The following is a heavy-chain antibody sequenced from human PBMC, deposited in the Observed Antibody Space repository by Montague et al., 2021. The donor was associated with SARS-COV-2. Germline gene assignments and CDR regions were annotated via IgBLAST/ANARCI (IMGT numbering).Heavy chain of an antibody. CDR2: LPYSVNT. Sequence: SETLSLTCTVSGGSISSSDYYWGWIRQPPGKGLEWIGSLPYSVNTYYNPSLKSRVTISVDTSKNQFSLKLSSVTAADTAVYYCARTNYDFWRGHQRGGAFDIWGQGTMVTVSS. CDR1: GGSISSSDYY. D-gene: IGHD3-3*01. CDR3: ARTNYDFWRGHQRGGAFDI. V-gene: IGHV4-39*01. J-gene: IGHJ3*02.